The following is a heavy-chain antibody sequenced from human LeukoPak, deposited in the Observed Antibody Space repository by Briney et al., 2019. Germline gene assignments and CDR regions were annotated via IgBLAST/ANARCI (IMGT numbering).Heavy chain of an antibody. CDR2: ISGSGGST. D-gene: IGHD2-2*01. CDR1: GFTFSSYA. CDR3: AKGSAIVVPAADSY. V-gene: IGHV3-23*01. J-gene: IGHJ4*02. Sequence: GGSLRLSCAASGFTFSSYAMSWVRQAPGKGLERVSAISGSGGSTYYADSVKGRFTISRDNSKNTLYLQMNSLRAEDTAVYYCAKGSAIVVPAADSYWGQGTLVTVSS.